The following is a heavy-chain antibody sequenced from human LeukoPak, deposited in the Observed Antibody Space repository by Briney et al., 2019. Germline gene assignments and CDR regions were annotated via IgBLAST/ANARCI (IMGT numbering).Heavy chain of an antibody. V-gene: IGHV3-30*18. CDR1: GFSFISYG. CDR2: ISDNGRSK. J-gene: IGHJ4*02. D-gene: IGHD4-17*01. CDR3: AKRPSDYGDYVSYFDY. Sequence: PGGSLRLSCAASGFSFISYGMHWVRQAPGKGLEWVGVISDNGRSKGYADSVKGLFTISRDNSKDTLYLQLNSLRAEDTAVYYCAKRPSDYGDYVSYFDYWGQGTLVTVSS.